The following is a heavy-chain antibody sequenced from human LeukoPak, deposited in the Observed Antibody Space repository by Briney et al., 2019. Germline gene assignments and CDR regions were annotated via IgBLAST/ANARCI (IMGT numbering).Heavy chain of an antibody. CDR1: GGSFSGYY. J-gene: IGHJ4*02. Sequence: SETLSLTCAVYGGSFSGYYWSWIRQPPGKGLEWIGEINHSGSTNYNPSLKSPVTISVDTSKNQFSLKLSSVTAADTAVYYCARGRWFGESISVHFDYWGQGTLVTVSS. V-gene: IGHV4-34*01. D-gene: IGHD3-10*01. CDR3: ARGRWFGESISVHFDY. CDR2: INHSGST.